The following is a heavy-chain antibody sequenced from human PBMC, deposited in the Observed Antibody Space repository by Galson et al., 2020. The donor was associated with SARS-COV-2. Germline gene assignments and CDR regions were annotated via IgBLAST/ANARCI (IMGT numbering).Heavy chain of an antibody. Sequence: GESLKISCATYGFTFSTYAISWVRQAPGKGLEWVSTISGSGGNTFYADSVKGRFTISRDYSKNTLYLQMDSLRAEDTAVYYCAKTGGSFYDSTGFYVFDYWGQGALVTVSS. D-gene: IGHD3-22*01. CDR1: GFTFSTYA. CDR2: ISGSGGNT. V-gene: IGHV3-23*01. J-gene: IGHJ4*02. CDR3: AKTGGSFYDSTGFYVFDY.